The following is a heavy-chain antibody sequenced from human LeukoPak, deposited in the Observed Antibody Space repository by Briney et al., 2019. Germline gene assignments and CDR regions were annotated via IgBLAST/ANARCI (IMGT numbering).Heavy chain of an antibody. V-gene: IGHV1-18*01. CDR2: MSAYNGNT. J-gene: IGHJ4*02. CDR3: AIAIAAAGFDY. D-gene: IGHD6-13*01. Sequence: AAVKVSSKASGYTFTIYGISWVRPAPEPGLEGMGWMSAYNGNTSYAQKLQGRVTMTTDTSTSTAYMELRSMRSEDAAVYCCAIAIAAAGFDYWGQGTLVTVSS. CDR1: GYTFTIYG.